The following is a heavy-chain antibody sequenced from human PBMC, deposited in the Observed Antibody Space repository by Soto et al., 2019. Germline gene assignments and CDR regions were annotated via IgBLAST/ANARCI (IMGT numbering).Heavy chain of an antibody. Sequence: ASVKVSCKASGYTFTSYYMHWVRQAPGQGLEWMGIINPSGGSTSYAQKFQGRVTMTRDTSTSTVYMELSSLRSEGTAVYYCARDPDRRNYYDSSGPLFGWGQGTLVTVSS. CDR1: GYTFTSYY. CDR2: INPSGGST. CDR3: ARDPDRRNYYDSSGPLFG. V-gene: IGHV1-46*01. J-gene: IGHJ1*01. D-gene: IGHD3-22*01.